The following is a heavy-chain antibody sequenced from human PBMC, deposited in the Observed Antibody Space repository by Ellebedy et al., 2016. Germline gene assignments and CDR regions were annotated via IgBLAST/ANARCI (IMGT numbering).Heavy chain of an antibody. J-gene: IGHJ4*02. CDR3: ASSGGTWIQLDY. CDR2: IDLLGST. V-gene: IGHV4-34*01. Sequence: SETLSLXXAVSGESFSEYYWSWIRQSPGKGLEWIGEIDLLGSTRYHSSLKSRVTISMDTSKKHFSLNLNSVTAADTAVYFCASSGGTWIQLDYWGQGTQVTVSS. CDR1: GESFSEYY. D-gene: IGHD5-18*01.